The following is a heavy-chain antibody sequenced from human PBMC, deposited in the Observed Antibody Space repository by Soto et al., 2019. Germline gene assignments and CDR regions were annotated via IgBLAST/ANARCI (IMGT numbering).Heavy chain of an antibody. CDR2: IYHSGST. V-gene: IGHV4-38-2*02. CDR3: ARDLRGSSGYDY. CDR1: GYSIRSGYY. Sequence: SETLSLTCAVSGYSIRSGYYWGWIRQPPGKGLEWIGSIYHSGSTYYNPSLKSRVTISVDTSKNQFSLKLSSVTAADTTVYYCARDLRGSSGYDYWGQGTLVTVSS. J-gene: IGHJ4*02. D-gene: IGHD6-19*01.